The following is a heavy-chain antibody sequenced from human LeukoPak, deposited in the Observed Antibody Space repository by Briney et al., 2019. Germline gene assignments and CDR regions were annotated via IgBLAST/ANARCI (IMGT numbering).Heavy chain of an antibody. D-gene: IGHD4-17*01. CDR1: GFTFSSYS. CDR2: ISSSSSYI. CDR3: ARARNGDYGDFQH. Sequence: GGSLRLSCAASGFTFSSYSMNWVRQAPGKGLEWVSSISSSSSYIYYADSVKGRFTISRDDAKNSLYLQMNSLRAEDTAVYYCARARNGDYGDFQHWGQGTLVTVSS. J-gene: IGHJ1*01. V-gene: IGHV3-21*01.